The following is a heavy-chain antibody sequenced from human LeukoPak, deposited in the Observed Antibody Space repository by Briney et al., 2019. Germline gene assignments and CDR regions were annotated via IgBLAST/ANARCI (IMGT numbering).Heavy chain of an antibody. V-gene: IGHV4-38-2*02. CDR3: ARAPRDPANFDDAFDI. CDR2: TSHSGST. Sequence: SETLSLTCTVSGDSINSGYYGGWIRQPPGKGLEWIGSTSHSGSTYYNPSLKSRVTISVDTSKNQFSLKPSSVTAADTAVYYCARAPRDPANFDDAFDIWGQGTMVTVSS. J-gene: IGHJ3*02. CDR1: GDSINSGYY. D-gene: IGHD1-7*01.